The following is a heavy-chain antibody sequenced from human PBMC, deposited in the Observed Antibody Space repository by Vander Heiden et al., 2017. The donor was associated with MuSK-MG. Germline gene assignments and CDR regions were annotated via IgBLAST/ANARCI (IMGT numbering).Heavy chain of an antibody. Sequence: EVQLVASGGDLVQPGGSLRLSCAAPGLTVRNNYLTWVRQAPGKGLECVSVVFTSGGTYYADSARGRFTISRDSSKNTLYLQMKSLRAEDTAVYYCARRSRDAFDIW. J-gene: IGHJ3*02. CDR3: ARRSRDAFDI. CDR2: VFTSGGT. V-gene: IGHV3-66*01. CDR1: GLTVRNNY.